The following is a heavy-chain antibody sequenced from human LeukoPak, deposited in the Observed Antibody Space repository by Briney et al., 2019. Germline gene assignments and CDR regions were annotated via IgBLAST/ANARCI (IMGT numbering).Heavy chain of an antibody. D-gene: IGHD6-13*01. Sequence: ASVKVSCKVSGYTLTELSMHWVRQAPGKGLEWMGGFDPEDGETIYAQKFQGRVTMTEDTSTDTAYMELSSLGSEDTAVYYCARDGEAAAALDYWGQGTLVTVSS. V-gene: IGHV1-24*01. CDR3: ARDGEAAAALDY. J-gene: IGHJ4*02. CDR1: GYTLTELS. CDR2: FDPEDGET.